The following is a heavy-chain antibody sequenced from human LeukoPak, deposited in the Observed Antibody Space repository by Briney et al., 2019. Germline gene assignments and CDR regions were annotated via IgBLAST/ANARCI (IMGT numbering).Heavy chain of an antibody. V-gene: IGHV3-74*01. CDR1: GNYW. CDR3: ANYDSSGYYYFDY. Sequence: GGSLRLSCAASGNYWMHWVRQAPGKGLVWVSHINSDGSWTSYADSVKGRFTISKDNAKNTLYLQMNSLRAEDTAVYYCANYDSSGYYYFDYWGQGALVTVSS. J-gene: IGHJ4*02. CDR2: INSDGSWT. D-gene: IGHD3-22*01.